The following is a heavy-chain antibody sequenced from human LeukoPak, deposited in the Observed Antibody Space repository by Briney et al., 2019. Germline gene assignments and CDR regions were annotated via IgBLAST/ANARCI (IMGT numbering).Heavy chain of an antibody. CDR3: ARGDCSTVGSSCYYFDY. CDR2: IYHSGST. D-gene: IGHD2-15*01. Sequence: LETLSLTCTVSGGSISSSSYYWGWIRQPPGKGLEWIGSIYHSGSTYYNPSLKSRVTISVDTSKNQFSLKLSSVTAADTAVYYCARGDCSTVGSSCYYFDYWGQGTLVTVSS. CDR1: GGSISSSSYY. J-gene: IGHJ4*02. V-gene: IGHV4-39*07.